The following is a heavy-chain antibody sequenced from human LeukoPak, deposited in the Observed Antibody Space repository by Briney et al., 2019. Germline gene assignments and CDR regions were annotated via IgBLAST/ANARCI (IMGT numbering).Heavy chain of an antibody. D-gene: IGHD6-19*01. J-gene: IGHJ3*02. CDR1: GYSFTSYW. CDR2: IYPGDSDT. Sequence: GESLKISCKGSGYSFTSYWIGWVRQMPGKDLEWMGIIYPGDSDTRYSPSFQGQVTISADKSISTAYLQWSSLKASDTAMYYCAGQGWSSGWYRVAAFDIWGQGTMVTVSS. CDR3: AGQGWSSGWYRVAAFDI. V-gene: IGHV5-51*01.